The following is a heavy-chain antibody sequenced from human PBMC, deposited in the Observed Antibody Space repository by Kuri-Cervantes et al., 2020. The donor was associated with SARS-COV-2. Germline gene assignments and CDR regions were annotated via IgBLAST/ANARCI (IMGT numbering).Heavy chain of an antibody. D-gene: IGHD6-13*01. J-gene: IGHJ4*02. CDR3: ARRGGSSRNFDY. CDR1: GYNYVDYW. V-gene: IGHV5-51*01. Sequence: GESLKISCNASGYNYVDYWVGWVRQMPGKGLEWMGIIFPADSDTRYSPSFQGQVTISADKSINTAYLQWRSLKASDTAMYYCARRGGSSRNFDYWGQGTLVTVSS. CDR2: IFPADSDT.